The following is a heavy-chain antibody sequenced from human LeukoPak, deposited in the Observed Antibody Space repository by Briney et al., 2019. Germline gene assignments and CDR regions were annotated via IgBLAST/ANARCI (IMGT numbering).Heavy chain of an antibody. CDR3: ARAYYYDSSGFTHYDY. D-gene: IGHD3-22*01. Sequence: PGGSLRLSCSASGFTFSSYAMHWVRQAPGKGLEYVSAISSNGGSTYYADSVKGRFTISRDNSKNTLYLQMNSLRAEDTAVYYCARAYYYDSSGFTHYDYWGQGTLVTVSS. CDR2: ISSNGGST. CDR1: GFTFSSYA. J-gene: IGHJ4*02. V-gene: IGHV3-64*04.